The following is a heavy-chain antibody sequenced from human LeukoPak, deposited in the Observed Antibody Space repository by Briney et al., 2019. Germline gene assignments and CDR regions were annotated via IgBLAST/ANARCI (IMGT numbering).Heavy chain of an antibody. CDR2: ISYDGSKK. CDR1: GFTFNNYG. D-gene: IGHD6-13*01. CDR3: AKDLGAAAGENYYYCYGMDV. V-gene: IGHV3-30*18. Sequence: PGGSLRLSCAASGFTFNNYGMHWVRQAPGKGLEWVAVISYDGSKKYYEDSVKGRFTISRDNSKNTVYLQMNSLRAEDTAVYYCAKDLGAAAGENYYYCYGMDVWGQGTTVTVSS. J-gene: IGHJ6*02.